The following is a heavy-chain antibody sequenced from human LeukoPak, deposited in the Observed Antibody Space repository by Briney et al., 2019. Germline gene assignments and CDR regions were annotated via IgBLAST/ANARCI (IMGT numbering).Heavy chain of an antibody. CDR1: GYTFTSYY. CDR3: AREFQGEMATIGDAFDI. J-gene: IGHJ3*02. V-gene: IGHV1-46*01. Sequence: ASVKVSCKASGYTFTSYYMHWVRQAPGQGLGWMGIINPSGGSTSYAQKFQGRVTMTRDMSTSTVYMELSSLRSEDTAVYYCAREFQGEMATIGDAFDIWGQGTMVTVSS. D-gene: IGHD5-24*01. CDR2: INPSGGST.